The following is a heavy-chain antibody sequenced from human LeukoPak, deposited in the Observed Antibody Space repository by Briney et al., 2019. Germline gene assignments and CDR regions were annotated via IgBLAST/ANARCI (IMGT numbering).Heavy chain of an antibody. CDR1: GGSIRSSYYY. CDR3: ARGPMARDLFDY. V-gene: IGHV4-39*07. Sequence: SKTLSLTCTVSGGSIRSSYYYWGWIRQPPGKGLEWIGYIYHSGSTYYNPSLKSRVTISVDRSKNQFSLKLSSVTAADTAVYYCARGPMARDLFDYWGQGTLVTVSS. J-gene: IGHJ4*02. D-gene: IGHD2-8*01. CDR2: IYHSGST.